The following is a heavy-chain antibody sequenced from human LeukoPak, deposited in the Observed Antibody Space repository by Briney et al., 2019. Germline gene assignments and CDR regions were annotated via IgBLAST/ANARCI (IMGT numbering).Heavy chain of an antibody. D-gene: IGHD4-17*01. CDR3: AGRATTVTNFWPYYMDV. J-gene: IGHJ6*03. CDR1: GGSISSYY. CDR2: IYYSGST. V-gene: IGHV4-59*12. Sequence: KPSETLSLTCTVSGGSISSYYWSWIRQPPGKGLEWIGYIYYSGSTNYNPSLKSRVTISVDTSKNQFSLKLSSVTAADTAVYYCAGRATTVTNFWPYYMDVWGKGTTVTISS.